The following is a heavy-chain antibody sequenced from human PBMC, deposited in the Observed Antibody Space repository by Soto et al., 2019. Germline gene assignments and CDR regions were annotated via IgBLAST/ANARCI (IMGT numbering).Heavy chain of an antibody. CDR2: IRSKANSYAT. Sequence: GGSLRLSCAASGFTFSGSAMHWVRQASGKGLEWVGRIRSKANSYATAYAASVKGRFTISRDDSKNTAYLQMNSLKTEDTAVYYCTRHATVSGQQLVPGTDYWGQGTLVPVSS. V-gene: IGHV3-73*01. D-gene: IGHD6-13*01. CDR1: GFTFSGSA. CDR3: TRHATVSGQQLVPGTDY. J-gene: IGHJ4*02.